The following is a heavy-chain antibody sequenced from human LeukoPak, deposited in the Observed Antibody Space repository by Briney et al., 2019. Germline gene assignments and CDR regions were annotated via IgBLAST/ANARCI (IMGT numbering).Heavy chain of an antibody. J-gene: IGHJ5*02. D-gene: IGHD3-22*01. CDR2: ISNDGGGT. Sequence: GGSLRLSCAASGFIFNNYGLIWVRQAPGKGLEWVSAISNDGGGTNYADFVKGRFTISRDNSKNTLFLQMNSLRAEDTTLYYCAKGSSGYFVDLWGQGTLVTVSS. V-gene: IGHV3-23*01. CDR3: AKGSSGYFVDL. CDR1: GFIFNNYG.